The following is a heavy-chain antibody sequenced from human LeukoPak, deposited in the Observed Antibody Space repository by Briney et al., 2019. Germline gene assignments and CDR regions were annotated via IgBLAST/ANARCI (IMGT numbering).Heavy chain of an antibody. Sequence: TSETLSLTCAVYGGSFSGYYWSWIRQPPGKGLEWIGYIYYSGSTNYNPSLKSRVTISVDTSKNQFSLKLSSVTAADTAVYYCARHAWYSGSYNYDYWGQGTLVTVSS. D-gene: IGHD1-26*01. V-gene: IGHV4-59*08. CDR1: GGSFSGYY. CDR2: IYYSGST. J-gene: IGHJ4*02. CDR3: ARHAWYSGSYNYDY.